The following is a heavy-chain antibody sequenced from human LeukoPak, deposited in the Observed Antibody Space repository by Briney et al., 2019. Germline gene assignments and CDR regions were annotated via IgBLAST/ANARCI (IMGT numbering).Heavy chain of an antibody. D-gene: IGHD3-16*01. V-gene: IGHV3-7*01. Sequence: PGGSLRLSCAASGFTFSSCWMSWVRQAPGKGLEWVANIKDDGSVENYVDSVKGRFTISRDNAKNALFLQMNSLRVDDTAVYYCLKDYLGNWGQGTLVTVSS. J-gene: IGHJ4*02. CDR3: LKDYLGN. CDR2: IKDDGSVE. CDR1: GFTFSSCW.